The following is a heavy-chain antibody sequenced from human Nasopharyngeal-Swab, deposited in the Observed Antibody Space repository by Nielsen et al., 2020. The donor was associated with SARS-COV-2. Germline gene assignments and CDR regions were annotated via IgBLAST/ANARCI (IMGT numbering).Heavy chain of an antibody. Sequence: ASVKVSCKASGYTFTSYGISWVRQPPGQGLEWMGWISAYNGNTNYAQKLQGRVTMTTDTSTSTAYMELRSLRSDDTAVYYCARATSSGWTEYFQHWGQGTLVTVSS. V-gene: IGHV1-18*01. CDR3: ARATSSGWTEYFQH. D-gene: IGHD6-19*01. CDR1: GYTFTSYG. CDR2: ISAYNGNT. J-gene: IGHJ1*01.